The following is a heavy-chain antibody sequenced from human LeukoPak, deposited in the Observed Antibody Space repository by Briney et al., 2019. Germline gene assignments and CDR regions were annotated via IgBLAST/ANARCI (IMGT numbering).Heavy chain of an antibody. CDR2: ISSSGTTI. J-gene: IGHJ2*01. V-gene: IGHV3-11*01. Sequence: GGSLRLSCAASGFTFSDYYMSWIRQAPGKGLEWVSYISSSGTTIYYADSVKGRFTISRDNAKNSLYLQMNSLRAEDTAVYYCARRKVTRDWYFDLWGRGTLVTVSS. CDR3: ARRKVTRDWYFDL. CDR1: GFTFSDYY. D-gene: IGHD4-17*01.